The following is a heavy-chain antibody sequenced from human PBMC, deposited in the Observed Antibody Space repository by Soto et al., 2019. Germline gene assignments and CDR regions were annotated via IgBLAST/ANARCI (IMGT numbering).Heavy chain of an antibody. J-gene: IGHJ4*02. CDR1: GGSFSGYY. CDR3: ARVVGSCSGGSCYGFDY. CDR2: INHSGST. Sequence: QVQLQQWGAGLLKPSETLSLTCAVYGGSFSGYYWSWIRQPPGKGLEWIGEINHSGSTNYNPSLKSRVTISVDTSKNQFYLKLSSVTAADTAVYYCARVVGSCSGGSCYGFDYWGQGTLVTVSS. D-gene: IGHD2-15*01. V-gene: IGHV4-34*01.